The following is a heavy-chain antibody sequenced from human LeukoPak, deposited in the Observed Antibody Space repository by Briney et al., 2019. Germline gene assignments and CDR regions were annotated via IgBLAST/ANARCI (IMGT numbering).Heavy chain of an antibody. Sequence: GGSLRLSCAASGFDFGAYEMNWVRQVPGKGLEWVAYFAGSDTTKYYADSVRGRFTISRDNAKNSLYLQMNSLRAEDTALYYCTTLGYHLDSWGQGTLVTVSS. CDR3: TTLGYHLDS. V-gene: IGHV3-48*03. D-gene: IGHD3-22*01. J-gene: IGHJ4*02. CDR1: GFDFGAYE. CDR2: FAGSDTTK.